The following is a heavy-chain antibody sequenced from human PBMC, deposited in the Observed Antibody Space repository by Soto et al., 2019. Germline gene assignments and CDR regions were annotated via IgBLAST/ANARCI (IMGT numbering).Heavy chain of an antibody. CDR3: ASYSNYLYYYAMDV. V-gene: IGHV3-30*04. CDR2: VSYKGSNK. Sequence: GGSLILSCAASGFTFSSNTMHWVRQAPGKGLEWVALVSYKGSNKYYADSVKGRFTISRDNSKNTLYLQMNSLRAEDTAVYFCASYSNYLYYYAMDVWGQGTTVTVSS. J-gene: IGHJ6*02. CDR1: GFTFSSNT. D-gene: IGHD4-4*01.